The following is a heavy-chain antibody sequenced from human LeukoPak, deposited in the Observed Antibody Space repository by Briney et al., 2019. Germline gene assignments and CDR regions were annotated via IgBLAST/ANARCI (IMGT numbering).Heavy chain of an antibody. CDR2: IYPGDSDT. J-gene: IGHJ4*02. CDR1: GYTFSSYW. D-gene: IGHD3-3*01. Sequence: GESLKISCKGSGYTFSSYWSGWVRQMPGKGLKWMGIIYPGDSDTRYSPSLQGQVTISVDTSIGTAYLQWSSLKASDTAIYYCARQNDFRLDYWGQGTLVTVSS. CDR3: ARQNDFRLDY. V-gene: IGHV5-51*01.